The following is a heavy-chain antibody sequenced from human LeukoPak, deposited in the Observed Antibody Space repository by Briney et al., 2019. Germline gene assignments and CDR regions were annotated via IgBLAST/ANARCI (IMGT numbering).Heavy chain of an antibody. V-gene: IGHV3-15*01. Sequence: KAGGSLSLSYATSGYTLSNAWMSWVRQAPGKGLEWVGRIKSKGNGGTTDYAAPVKGRFSISRDDSKNTLYLQMNSLKTEDTAVYYSTASRRSANFLYWGQGTMVSVSS. CDR1: GYTLSNAW. CDR3: TASRRSANFLY. J-gene: IGHJ1*01. CDR2: IKSKGNGGTT.